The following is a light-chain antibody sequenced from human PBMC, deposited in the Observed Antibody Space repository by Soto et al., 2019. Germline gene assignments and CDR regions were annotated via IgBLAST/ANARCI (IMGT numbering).Light chain of an antibody. J-gene: IGKJ5*01. CDR3: QQYSDLPMT. V-gene: IGKV3D-15*02. CDR2: GAS. Sequence: EIVMTQSPATLSVSPGETAPLPCRASQSISIGLAWYRQKPGQAPRLLIYGASTRATGIPDRFSGSASGTDFTLTISRLEPEDFAVYFCQQYSDLPMTFGQGTRLEIK. CDR1: QSISIG.